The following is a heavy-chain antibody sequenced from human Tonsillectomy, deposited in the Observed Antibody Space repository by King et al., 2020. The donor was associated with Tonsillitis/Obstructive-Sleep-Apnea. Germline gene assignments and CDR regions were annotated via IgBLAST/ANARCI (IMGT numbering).Heavy chain of an antibody. CDR2: VSGSGTST. J-gene: IGHJ3*02. CDR1: GFTFSSYA. D-gene: IGHD4-23*01. V-gene: IGHV3-23*04. Sequence: VQLVESGGGLVQPGGSLRLSCGVSGFTFSSYAMSWVRQPPGEGLEWVSGVSGSGTSTYYADSVKGRFTISRDNSKNTLYLQMSSLRAEDTAVYYCAKVDRTTTVVTRGTPTYDAFDIWGQGTMVTVSS. CDR3: AKVDRTTTVVTRGTPTYDAFDI.